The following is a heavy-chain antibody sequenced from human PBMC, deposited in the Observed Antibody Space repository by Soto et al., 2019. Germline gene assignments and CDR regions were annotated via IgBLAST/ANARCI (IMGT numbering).Heavy chain of an antibody. Sequence: EVQLVESGGGLVQPGGSLRLSCAASGLIFSDYHMDWVRQAPGEGLEWVGRIRRKANSYTTEYAASVKGRFTISRDDSKHSLYLQMNSLKTEDTAVYYCAMLGGWSGGSTDMDVWGQGETVTVSS. V-gene: IGHV3-72*01. CDR3: AMLGGWSGGSTDMDV. CDR2: IRRKANSYTT. J-gene: IGHJ6*02. D-gene: IGHD6-19*01. CDR1: GLIFSDYH.